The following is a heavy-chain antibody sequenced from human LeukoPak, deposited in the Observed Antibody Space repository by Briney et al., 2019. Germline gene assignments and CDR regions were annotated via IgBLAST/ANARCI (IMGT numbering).Heavy chain of an antibody. Sequence: SETLSLTCAVYGGSFSGYYWSWIRQPPGKGLEWIGEINHSGSTNYNPSLKSRVTISVDTSKNQFSLKLSSVTAADTAVYYCARGVCSSTSCYGRYYYGMDVWGQGTTVTVSS. CDR1: GGSFSGYY. D-gene: IGHD2-2*01. V-gene: IGHV4-34*01. CDR2: INHSGST. J-gene: IGHJ6*02. CDR3: ARGVCSSTSCYGRYYYGMDV.